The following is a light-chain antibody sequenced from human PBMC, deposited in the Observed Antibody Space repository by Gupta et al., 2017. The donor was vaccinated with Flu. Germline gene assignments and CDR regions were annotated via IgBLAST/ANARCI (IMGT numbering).Light chain of an antibody. CDR1: QSVRSNF. CDR3: QQDSNSPSS. J-gene: IGKJ2*03. Sequence: EIVLTQSPGTLSSSPGERATLSCRASQSVRSNFLAWYQQKSGQAPRLLIHGVSFRATGIPDRFSGSGSGTXFALTIXRLEPDEFAVYYCQQDSNSPSSFGXGTKVEIK. CDR2: GVS. V-gene: IGKV3-20*01.